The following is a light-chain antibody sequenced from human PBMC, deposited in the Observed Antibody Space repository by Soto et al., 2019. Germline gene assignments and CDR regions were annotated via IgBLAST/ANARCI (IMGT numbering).Light chain of an antibody. J-gene: IGKJ1*01. Sequence: VMTQSTATLSVSPGERATLSCWASETVATNLAWYQQKPGQAPRLLISGASTRAAGISDRFRGSGSGTEFTLTISSLRSEDSAIYYCQQYFEWPPMTFGQGTKGDIK. CDR1: ETVATN. V-gene: IGKV3-15*01. CDR2: GAS. CDR3: QQYFEWPPMT.